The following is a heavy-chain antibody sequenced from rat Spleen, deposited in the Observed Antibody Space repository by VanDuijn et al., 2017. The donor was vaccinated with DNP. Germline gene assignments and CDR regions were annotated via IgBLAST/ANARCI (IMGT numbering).Heavy chain of an antibody. CDR1: GFTFSSYG. V-gene: IGHV5-62*01. CDR2: ISSSSGT. Sequence: AVQLVESGGGLVQPGKSLKLSCSASGFTFSSYGMHWIRQAPGKGLDWVAYISSSSGTVYADAVKERFTISRDNAKNTLYLQLNSLKSEDTAIYYCAREGYWGQGVMVTVSS. J-gene: IGHJ2*01. D-gene: IGHD1-11*01. CDR3: AREGY.